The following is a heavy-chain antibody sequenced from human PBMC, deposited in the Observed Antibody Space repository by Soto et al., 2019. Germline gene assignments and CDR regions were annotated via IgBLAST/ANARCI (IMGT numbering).Heavy chain of an antibody. D-gene: IGHD3-22*01. Sequence: GGSLSLSCAASGFTFSSYSMSWVRQAPGKGLEWVSAISGSGGSTYYADSVKGRFTISRDNSKNTLYLQMNSLRAEDTAVYYCAKGLYYYDSSGYYYYFDYWGQGTLVTVSS. CDR2: ISGSGGST. CDR1: GFTFSSYS. J-gene: IGHJ4*02. V-gene: IGHV3-23*01. CDR3: AKGLYYYDSSGYYYYFDY.